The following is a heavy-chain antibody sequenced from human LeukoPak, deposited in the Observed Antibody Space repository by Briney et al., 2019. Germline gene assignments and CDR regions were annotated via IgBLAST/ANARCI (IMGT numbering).Heavy chain of an antibody. Sequence: SGTLSLTCAVYGGSFSGYYWSWIRQPPGKGLEWIGEINHSGSTNYNPSLKSRVTISVDTSKNQFSLKLSSVTAADTAVYYCARIRVLGAFDIWGQGTMVTVSS. CDR1: GGSFSGYY. J-gene: IGHJ3*02. D-gene: IGHD3-16*01. CDR3: ARIRVLGAFDI. CDR2: INHSGST. V-gene: IGHV4-34*01.